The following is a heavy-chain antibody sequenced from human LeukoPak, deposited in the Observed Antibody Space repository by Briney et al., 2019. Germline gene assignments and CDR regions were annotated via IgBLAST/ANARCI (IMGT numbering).Heavy chain of an antibody. Sequence: PGGSLRISCAASGFTFSSYGMHWVRQAPGKGLEGVAFIRYDGSNKYYADSVKGRFTISRDNSKSTLYLQMNSLRAEDTAVYYCAKTSNYYDSSGYIYFDYWGQGTLVTVSS. J-gene: IGHJ4*02. CDR3: AKTSNYYDSSGYIYFDY. CDR2: IRYDGSNK. D-gene: IGHD3-22*01. CDR1: GFTFSSYG. V-gene: IGHV3-30*02.